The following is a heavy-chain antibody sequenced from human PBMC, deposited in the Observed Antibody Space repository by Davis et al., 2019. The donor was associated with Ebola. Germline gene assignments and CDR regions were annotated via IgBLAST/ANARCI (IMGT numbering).Heavy chain of an antibody. Sequence: ESLKISCAASGFTFSSYSMNWVRQAPGKGLEWIGEIYHSGSTNYNPSLKSRVTISVDKSKNQFSLKLSSVTAADTAVYYYARGYSYGYYYYYYMDVWGKGTTVTVSS. CDR3: ARGYSYGYYYYYYMDV. CDR2: IYHSGST. J-gene: IGHJ6*03. V-gene: IGHV4/OR15-8*01. D-gene: IGHD5-18*01. CDR1: GFTFSSYSM.